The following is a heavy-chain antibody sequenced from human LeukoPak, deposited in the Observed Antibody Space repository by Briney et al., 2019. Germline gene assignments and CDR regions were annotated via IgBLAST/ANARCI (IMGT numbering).Heavy chain of an antibody. Sequence: AGGSLRLSCAASGFTFSSYAMSWVRQAPGKGLEWVSAISGSGGGTYYADSVKGRFTISRDNSKNTLYLQMNSLRAEDTAVYYCAKDRSYYYDSSGHRGAFDIWGQGTMVTVSS. J-gene: IGHJ3*02. D-gene: IGHD3-22*01. CDR1: GFTFSSYA. CDR2: ISGSGGGT. CDR3: AKDRSYYYDSSGHRGAFDI. V-gene: IGHV3-23*01.